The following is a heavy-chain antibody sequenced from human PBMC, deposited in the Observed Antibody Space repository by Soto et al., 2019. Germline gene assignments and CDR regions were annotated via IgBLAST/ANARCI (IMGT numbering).Heavy chain of an antibody. Sequence: SETLPLTWTVSGGSVSSSSYNWGWVRQPPGKGLEWIGSVYYSGSTYYNPSLKSRVTISVDTSKNQFSLNLRSVTAADTAVHDCARLAIAAAGTSVAGTPDSYYYYGMDVWGQGTTVTVSS. D-gene: IGHD6-13*01. V-gene: IGHV4-39*01. J-gene: IGHJ6*02. CDR2: VYYSGST. CDR3: ARLAIAAAGTSVAGTPDSYYYYGMDV. CDR1: GGSVSSSSYN.